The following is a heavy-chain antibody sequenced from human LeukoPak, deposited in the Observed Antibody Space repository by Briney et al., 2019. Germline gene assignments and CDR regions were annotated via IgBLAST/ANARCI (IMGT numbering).Heavy chain of an antibody. CDR3: AKGGDGDYSDDFDY. Sequence: PGGPLRLSCAASGFTFSSYGMSWVRQAPGKGLEWVSAISGSGGSTYYADSVKGRFTISRDNSKNTLYLQMNSLRAEDTAVYYCAKGGDGDYSDDFDYWGQGTLVTVSS. D-gene: IGHD4-17*01. CDR1: GFTFSSYG. J-gene: IGHJ4*02. V-gene: IGHV3-23*01. CDR2: ISGSGGST.